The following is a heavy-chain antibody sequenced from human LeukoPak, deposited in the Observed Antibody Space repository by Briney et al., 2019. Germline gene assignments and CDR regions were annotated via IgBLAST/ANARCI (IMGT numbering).Heavy chain of an antibody. V-gene: IGHV3-23*01. CDR3: ATRGYTSGWYSFGY. J-gene: IGHJ4*02. CDR2: ISGSGSST. D-gene: IGHD6-19*01. Sequence: GGSLRLSCAVSGFTFSSYAMSWVRQAPGKGLEGVSTISGSGSSTSYADSVKGRFTISRDNSKNTLYLQMNSLRAEDTALYYCATRGYTSGWYSFGYWGQGTLVTVSS. CDR1: GFTFSSYA.